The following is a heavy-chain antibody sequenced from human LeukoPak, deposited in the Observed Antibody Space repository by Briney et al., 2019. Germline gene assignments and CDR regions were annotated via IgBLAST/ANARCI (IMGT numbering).Heavy chain of an antibody. J-gene: IGHJ4*02. CDR1: GYSISSGYY. D-gene: IGHD3-10*01. V-gene: IGHV4-38-2*01. CDR3: ARQGIPMVRGVIITFDY. Sequence: PSETLSLTCAVSGYSISSGYYWGWIRQPPGKGLEWIGSIYHSGSTYYNPSLKSRVTISVDTSKNQFSLKLSSVTAADTAVYYCARQGIPMVRGVIITFDYWAREPWSPSPQ. CDR2: IYHSGST.